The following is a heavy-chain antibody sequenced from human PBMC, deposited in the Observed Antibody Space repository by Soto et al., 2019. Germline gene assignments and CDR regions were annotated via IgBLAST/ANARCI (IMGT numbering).Heavy chain of an antibody. J-gene: IGHJ5*02. Sequence: ASVKVSCKASGYTFTGYYMHWVRQAPGQGLEWMGWINPNSGGTNYAQKFQGWVTMTRDTSISTAYMELSRLRSDDTAVYYCARDATGTTVGWFDPWGQGTLVTVSS. CDR1: GYTFTGYY. V-gene: IGHV1-2*04. CDR3: ARDATGTTVGWFDP. CDR2: INPNSGGT. D-gene: IGHD1-1*01.